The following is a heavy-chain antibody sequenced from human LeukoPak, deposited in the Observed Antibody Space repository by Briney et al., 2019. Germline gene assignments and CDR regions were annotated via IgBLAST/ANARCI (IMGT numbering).Heavy chain of an antibody. CDR3: ARNYYDSSGLYSGGFDY. Sequence: SGPALVKPTQTLTLTCTFSGFSLSTSGMRVSWIRQPPVKALEWLALIDWDDDKFYSTSLKTRLTISKDTSKNQVVLTMTNMDPVDTATYYCARNYYDSSGLYSGGFDYWGQGTLVTVSS. CDR1: GFSLSTSGMR. D-gene: IGHD3-22*01. V-gene: IGHV2-70*04. J-gene: IGHJ4*02. CDR2: IDWDDDK.